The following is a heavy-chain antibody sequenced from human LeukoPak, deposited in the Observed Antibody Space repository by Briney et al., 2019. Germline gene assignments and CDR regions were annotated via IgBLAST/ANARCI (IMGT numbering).Heavy chain of an antibody. V-gene: IGHV4-61*01. CDR1: GGSISSGSYY. D-gene: IGHD6-6*01. CDR2: IYYSGST. CDR3: ARASKGYSSSLDY. J-gene: IGHJ4*02. Sequence: NSSETLSLTCTVSGGSISSGSYYWSWIRQPPGKGLEWIGYIYYSGSTNYNPSLKSRVTISVDTSKNQFSLKLSSVTAADTAVYYCARASKGYSSSLDYWGQGTLVTVSS.